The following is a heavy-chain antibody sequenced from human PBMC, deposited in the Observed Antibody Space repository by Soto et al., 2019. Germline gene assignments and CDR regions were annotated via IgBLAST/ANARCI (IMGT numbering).Heavy chain of an antibody. CDR2: IKSKTDGATT. D-gene: IGHD5-18*01. J-gene: IGHJ3*01. CDR1: GGSISSSSYY. V-gene: IGHV3-15*01. Sequence: GTLSLTCAVSGGSISSSSYYWGWIRQPPGKGLEWVGRIKSKTDGATTDYAAPVKGRFTITRDDSENTLSLQMNSLKTDDTAVYYCTTVRYGPFPFYWGQGTMVTVSS. CDR3: TTVRYGPFPFY.